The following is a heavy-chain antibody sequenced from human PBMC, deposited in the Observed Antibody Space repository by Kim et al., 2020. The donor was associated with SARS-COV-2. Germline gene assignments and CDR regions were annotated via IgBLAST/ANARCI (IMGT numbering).Heavy chain of an antibody. CDR2: IYPGDSDT. V-gene: IGHV5-51*01. Sequence: GESLKISCQGSVYSFTSYWIGWVRQMPGKGLEWLGIIYPGDSDTRYSPSFQGQVTISADKSSSTAYLQWSSLKASDTAMYYCARQQASHPDYWGQGTLVTVSS. CDR3: ARQQASHPDY. J-gene: IGHJ4*02. CDR1: VYSFTSYW.